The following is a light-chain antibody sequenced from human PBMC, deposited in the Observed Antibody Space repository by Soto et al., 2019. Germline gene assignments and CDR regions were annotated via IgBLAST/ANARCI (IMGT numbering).Light chain of an antibody. J-gene: IGKJ1*01. CDR2: GAS. Sequence: VLTQSPGTLSLSPGERATLSCRASQSVTSSNLAWYQQKPGQAPRLLIFGASNRATGIPDRFSGSESGTDFSLTISRLEPEDFAVYYCQEYGSSRTFGQGTKVDIK. CDR1: QSVTSSN. V-gene: IGKV3-20*01. CDR3: QEYGSSRT.